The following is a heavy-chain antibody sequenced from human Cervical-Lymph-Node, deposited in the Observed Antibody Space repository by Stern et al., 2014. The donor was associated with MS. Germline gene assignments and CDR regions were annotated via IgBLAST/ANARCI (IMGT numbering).Heavy chain of an antibody. D-gene: IGHD2-2*01. Sequence: EVHLVESGGGLVKPGGSLRLSCAASGFTFSSYSMNWVRQAPGKGLEWVSSISSSGNYIYYADSVKGRFTISRDNAKNSLYLQMNSLRAEDTAVYYCARGTSTSPYWGQGTLVTVSS. J-gene: IGHJ4*02. CDR2: ISSSGNYI. V-gene: IGHV3-21*01. CDR3: ARGTSTSPY. CDR1: GFTFSSYS.